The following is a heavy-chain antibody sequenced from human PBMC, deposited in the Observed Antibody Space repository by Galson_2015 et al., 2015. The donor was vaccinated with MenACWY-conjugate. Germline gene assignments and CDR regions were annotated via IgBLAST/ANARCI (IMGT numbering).Heavy chain of an antibody. D-gene: IGHD3-10*01. J-gene: IGHJ4*02. CDR3: ARARRLLLPYYFDY. CDR2: IYYSGST. Sequence: SETLSLTCTVTGGSISSSYWSWIRQPPGKGLEWIGYIYYSGSTNYNPSLKSRVTISVDTSKNQFSLKLSSVTAADTAVYYCARARRLLLPYYFDYWGQGTLVTVSS. V-gene: IGHV4-59*01. CDR1: GGSISSSY.